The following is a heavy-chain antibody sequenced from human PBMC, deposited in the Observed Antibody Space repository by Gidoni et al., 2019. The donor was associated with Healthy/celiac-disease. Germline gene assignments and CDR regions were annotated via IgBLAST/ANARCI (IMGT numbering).Heavy chain of an antibody. D-gene: IGHD6-19*01. J-gene: IGHJ4*02. CDR1: GFTFSSFA. Sequence: EVQLLESGGGLVQPGGSMRLSCAASGFTFSSFAMSWVRQAPGKGLEWVSAISGSGGSTYYADSVKGRFTISRDNSKNTLYLQMNSLRAEDTAVYYCAKVAGYSSGWYVDYWGQGTLVTVSS. V-gene: IGHV3-23*01. CDR3: AKVAGYSSGWYVDY. CDR2: ISGSGGST.